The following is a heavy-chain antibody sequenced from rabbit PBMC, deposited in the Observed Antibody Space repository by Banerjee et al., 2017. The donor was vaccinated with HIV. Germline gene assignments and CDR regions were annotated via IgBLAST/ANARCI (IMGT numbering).Heavy chain of an antibody. Sequence: QEQLVESGGGLVQPEGSLTLTCTASGFSFSSGYDMCWVRQAPGKGLEWIACIYTGSSGSTYYASWAKGRFTISKTSSTTVTLQMTSLTAADTTTYFCARDLGGSSDLWGPGTLVTVS. CDR3: ARDLGGSSDL. CDR1: GFSFSSGYD. J-gene: IGHJ4*01. D-gene: IGHD8-1*01. CDR2: IYTGSSGST. V-gene: IGHV1S45*01.